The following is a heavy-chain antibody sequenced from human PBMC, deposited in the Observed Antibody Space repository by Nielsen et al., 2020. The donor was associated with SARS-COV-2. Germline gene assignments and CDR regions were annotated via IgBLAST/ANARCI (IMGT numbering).Heavy chain of an antibody. CDR1: GFTFGSYY. Sequence: GESLKISCAGSGFTFGSYYMNWVRQAPRKGLMWVSRINTDGSRSAYADSVKGRFTISRDNARDTVYLQLNSLSADDTAVYYCVRVRDDGHYYDSGPFDYWGQGALVTVSS. J-gene: IGHJ4*02. CDR3: VRVRDDGHYYDSGPFDY. D-gene: IGHD3-10*01. V-gene: IGHV3-74*01. CDR2: INTDGSRS.